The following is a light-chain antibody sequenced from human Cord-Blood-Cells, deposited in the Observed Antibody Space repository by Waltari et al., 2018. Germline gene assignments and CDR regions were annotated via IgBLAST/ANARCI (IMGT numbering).Light chain of an antibody. J-gene: IGKJ4*01. CDR1: QSVSSSY. CDR3: QQYGSSSLT. V-gene: IGKV3-20*01. CDR2: GAS. Sequence: DIVLTQSPGTLSLSPGERATLSCRASQSVSSSYLAWYQQKPGQAPRLLIYGASSRATGIPDRFSGSGSGTDFTLTINRLEPEDFAVYYCQQYGSSSLTFGGGTKVEIK.